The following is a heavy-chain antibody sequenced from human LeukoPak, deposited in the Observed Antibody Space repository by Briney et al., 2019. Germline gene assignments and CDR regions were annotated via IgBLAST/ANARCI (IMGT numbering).Heavy chain of an antibody. D-gene: IGHD3-9*01. Sequence: VASVEVSCKASGYTFTDYYIHWVRQAPGQGLEWMGWINLNNDETFYAQNFQDRVTMTGDTSISTAYLELSSLRSDDTAVFYCARSYFDVLTNYYMWLAPWGQGTLVTVSS. CDR3: ARSYFDVLTNYYMWLAP. CDR2: INLNNDET. V-gene: IGHV1-2*02. CDR1: GYTFTDYY. J-gene: IGHJ5*02.